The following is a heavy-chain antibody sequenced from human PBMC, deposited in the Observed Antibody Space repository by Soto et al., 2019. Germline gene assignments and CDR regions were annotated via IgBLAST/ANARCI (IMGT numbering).Heavy chain of an antibody. D-gene: IGHD4-17*01. CDR1: GFTVSSNY. CDR3: ARVWDYGDYEGDDAFDI. CDR2: IYSGGST. J-gene: IGHJ3*02. Sequence: EVQLVESGGGLVQPGGSLRLSYAASGFTVSSNYMSWVRQAPGKGLEWVSVIYSGGSTYYADSVKGRFTISRHNSKNTLYLQMNSLRAEDTAVYYCARVWDYGDYEGDDAFDIGGQGTMVTVSS. V-gene: IGHV3-53*04.